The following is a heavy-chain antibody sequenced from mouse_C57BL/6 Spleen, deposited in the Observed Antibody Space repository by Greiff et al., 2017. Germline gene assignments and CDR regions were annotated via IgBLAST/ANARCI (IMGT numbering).Heavy chain of an antibody. CDR2: ISYDGSN. CDR1: GYSITSGYY. Sequence: EVKLQQSGPGLVKPSQSLSLTCSVTGYSITSGYYWNWIRQFPGNKLEWMGYISYDGSNNYNPSLKNRISITRETSKNQFFLKLNSVTTEDTATYYCARGRDYDYDGDYWGQGTTLTVSS. CDR3: ARGRDYDYDGDY. D-gene: IGHD2-4*01. J-gene: IGHJ2*01. V-gene: IGHV3-6*01.